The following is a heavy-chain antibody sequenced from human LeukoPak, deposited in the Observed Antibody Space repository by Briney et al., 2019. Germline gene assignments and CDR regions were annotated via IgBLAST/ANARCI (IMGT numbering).Heavy chain of an antibody. CDR1: GGTFISYA. J-gene: IGHJ4*02. Sequence: SVKVSCKASGGTFISYAISWVRQAPGQGLEWMGGIIPIFGTANYAQKFQGRVTITADESTSTAYMELSSLRSEDTAVYYCAVSSGYYSLYFDYWGQGTLVTVSS. CDR3: AVSSGYYSLYFDY. CDR2: IIPIFGTA. D-gene: IGHD3-22*01. V-gene: IGHV1-69*13.